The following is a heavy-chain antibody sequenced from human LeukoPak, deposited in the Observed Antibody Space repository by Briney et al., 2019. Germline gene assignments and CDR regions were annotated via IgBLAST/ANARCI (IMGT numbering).Heavy chain of an antibody. CDR3: ARDGRHSSGFNYYYYYYMDV. Sequence: GGSLRLSCAASGFTFSSYWMSWVRQAPGKGLEWVANIKQDGSEKYYVGSVKGRFTISRDNAENSLYLQMNSLRAEDTAAYYCARDGRHSSGFNYYYYYYMDVWGKGTTVTVSS. CDR2: IKQDGSEK. J-gene: IGHJ6*03. V-gene: IGHV3-7*01. CDR1: GFTFSSYW. D-gene: IGHD3-22*01.